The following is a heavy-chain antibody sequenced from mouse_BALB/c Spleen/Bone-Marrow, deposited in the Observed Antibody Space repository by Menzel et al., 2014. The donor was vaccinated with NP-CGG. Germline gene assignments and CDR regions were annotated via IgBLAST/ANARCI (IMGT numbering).Heavy chain of an antibody. CDR1: GYAFTNYW. D-gene: IGHD1-1*01. J-gene: IGHJ4*01. CDR2: INPGSGGI. V-gene: IGHV1-54*01. CDR3: ARELVRGMNY. Sequence: VQLVESGAELVRPGTSVKVSCKAYGYAFTNYWIEWIKQRPGQGLERIGVINPGSGGINYNEKFKGKATLTADKSSSTAYMQLSSLTSDDSAVYFCARELVRGMNYWGQGTSGTVPS.